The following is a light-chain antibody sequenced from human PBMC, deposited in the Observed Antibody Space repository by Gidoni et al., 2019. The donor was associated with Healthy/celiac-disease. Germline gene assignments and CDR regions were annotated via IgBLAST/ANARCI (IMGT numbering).Light chain of an antibody. CDR3: AAWDDSLNGLVV. Sequence: QSVLTQPPSASGTPGPSATVSGSGRSPHIGSNTVNWYQQHPGTAPKLLIYRQKQRPSGVADRFSGAKSGTSASLAISGLQSGDEADYYCAAWDDSLNGLVVVGGGTELTVL. V-gene: IGLV1-44*01. CDR1: SPHIGSNT. CDR2: RQK. J-gene: IGLJ2*01.